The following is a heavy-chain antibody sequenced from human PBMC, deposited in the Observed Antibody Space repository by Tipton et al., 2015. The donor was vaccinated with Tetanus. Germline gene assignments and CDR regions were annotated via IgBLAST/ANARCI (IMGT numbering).Heavy chain of an antibody. D-gene: IGHD2-15*01. J-gene: IGHJ4*02. CDR2: IHHSGST. CDR3: AREADCSGGSCFSGDFDN. CDR1: GGSISGSNW. V-gene: IGHV4-4*02. Sequence: TLSLTCAVSGGSISGSNWWSWVRQPPGKGLEWIGEIHHSGSTNYNPSLKSRVTISVDKSKNTLYLQMNSLRAEDTAVYYCAREADCSGGSCFSGDFDNWGQGTQVTVSS.